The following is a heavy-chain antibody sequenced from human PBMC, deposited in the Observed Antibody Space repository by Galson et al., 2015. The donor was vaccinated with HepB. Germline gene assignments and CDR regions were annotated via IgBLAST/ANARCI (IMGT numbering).Heavy chain of an antibody. CDR3: ARAKLVSYGDLPFPDY. D-gene: IGHD4-17*01. CDR2: IYPGDSDT. Sequence: QSGAEVKKPGESLKISCKGSGYSFTSYWIGWVRQMPGKGLEWMGIIYPGDSDTRYSPSFQGQVTISADKSISTAHLQWSSLKASDTAMYYCARAKLVSYGDLPFPDYWGQGTLVAVSS. CDR1: GYSFTSYW. J-gene: IGHJ4*02. V-gene: IGHV5-51*01.